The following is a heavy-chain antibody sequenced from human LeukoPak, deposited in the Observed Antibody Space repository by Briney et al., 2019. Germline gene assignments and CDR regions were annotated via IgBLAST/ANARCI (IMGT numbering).Heavy chain of an antibody. CDR1: GYTFTTYG. Sequence: ASVTVSFKASGYTFTTYGISWVRQAPGKGLGWMGWLSDYNGNTKYAQKLQGRVTMTTDTSTSTAYMELKSLRSDDTAVYYCARDQMGGSYYGYFQHWGQGTLVTVSS. CDR2: LSDYNGNT. V-gene: IGHV1-18*01. CDR3: ARDQMGGSYYGYFQH. J-gene: IGHJ1*01. D-gene: IGHD1-26*01.